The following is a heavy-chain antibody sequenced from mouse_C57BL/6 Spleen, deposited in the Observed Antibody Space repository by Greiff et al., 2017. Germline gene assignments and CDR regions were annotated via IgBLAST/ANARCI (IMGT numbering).Heavy chain of an antibody. CDR3: ASTAQATWGFVDY. CDR2: ISSGGSYT. Sequence: EVKLVESGGDLVKPGGSLKLSCAASGFTFSSYGMSWVRQTPDKRLEWVATISSGGSYTDYPDRVKGRFTISRDNAKNTLYLQMSRLKSEDTAMYYCASTAQATWGFVDYWGQGTTLTVSS. D-gene: IGHD3-2*02. J-gene: IGHJ2*01. CDR1: GFTFSSYG. V-gene: IGHV5-6*01.